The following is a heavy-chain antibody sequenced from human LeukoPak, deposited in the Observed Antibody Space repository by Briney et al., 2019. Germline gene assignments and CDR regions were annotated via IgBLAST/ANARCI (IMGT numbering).Heavy chain of an antibody. V-gene: IGHV4-59*08. CDR1: GGSISGYY. J-gene: IGHJ4*02. CDR2: IYHSGAT. Sequence: SETLSLTCTVSGGSISGYYWSWIRQPPGKRLEWIGYIYHSGATNYNPSLKSRVTISVDTSTKNQFSLKLTSVTAADTAVYYCARHDISDSSGYYPLDYWGQGTLVTVSS. CDR3: ARHDISDSSGYYPLDY. D-gene: IGHD3-22*01.